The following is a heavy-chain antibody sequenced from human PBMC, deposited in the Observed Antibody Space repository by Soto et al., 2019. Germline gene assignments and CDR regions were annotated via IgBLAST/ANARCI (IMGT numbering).Heavy chain of an antibody. CDR1: GYTFNSYG. V-gene: IGHV1-18*01. CDR2: ISAYNGNT. D-gene: IGHD3-22*01. CDR3: ARDIPDYYDSSGYYYATPFDY. Sequence: ASVKVSCTSSGYTFNSYGITWVRRAPGQGLEWMGWISAYNGNTNYAQKLQGRVTMTTDTSTSTAYMELRSLRSDDTAVYYCARDIPDYYDSSGYYYATPFDYWGQGTLVTVSS. J-gene: IGHJ4*02.